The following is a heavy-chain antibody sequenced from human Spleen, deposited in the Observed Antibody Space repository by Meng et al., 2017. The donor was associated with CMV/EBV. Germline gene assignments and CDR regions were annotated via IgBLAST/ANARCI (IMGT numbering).Heavy chain of an antibody. CDR2: INHSGST. V-gene: IGHV4-34*01. J-gene: IGHJ4*02. CDR1: GGSFSGYY. D-gene: IGHD5-18*01. Sequence: HVQLQPWGSGILEPSAPLSLTCAVYGGSFSGYYWSWIRQPPGKGLEWIGEINHSGSTNYNPSLKSRVTISVDTSKNQFSLKLSSVTAADTAVYYCARDPVTTYYFDYWGQGTLVTVSS. CDR3: ARDPVTTYYFDY.